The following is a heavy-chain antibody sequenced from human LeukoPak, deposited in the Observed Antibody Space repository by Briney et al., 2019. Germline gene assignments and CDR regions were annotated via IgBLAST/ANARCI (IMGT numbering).Heavy chain of an antibody. J-gene: IGHJ3*02. CDR1: GGSISSSSYY. Sequence: SETLSLTCTVSGGSISSSSYYWGWSRQPPGTGLEWIGSIYYSGSTYYNPSLKSRVTISVDTSKNQFSLKLSSVTAADTAVYYCASPRITIFGVVMSNDAFDIWGQGTMVTVSS. V-gene: IGHV4-39*01. CDR3: ASPRITIFGVVMSNDAFDI. CDR2: IYYSGST. D-gene: IGHD3-3*01.